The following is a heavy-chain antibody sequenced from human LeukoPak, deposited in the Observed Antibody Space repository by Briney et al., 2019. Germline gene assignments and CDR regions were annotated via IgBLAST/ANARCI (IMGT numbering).Heavy chain of an antibody. CDR1: GGSISSYY. V-gene: IGHV4-4*07. CDR3: ARGVRYDYVWGTRQWNWFDP. Sequence: SETLSLTCTVSGGSISSYYWSWIRQPAGKGLEWIGRIYTSGSTNYNPSLKSRVTMSVDTSKNQFSLKLSSVTAADTAVYYCARGVRYDYVWGTRQWNWFDPWGQGTLVTVSS. CDR2: IYTSGST. J-gene: IGHJ5*02. D-gene: IGHD3-16*01.